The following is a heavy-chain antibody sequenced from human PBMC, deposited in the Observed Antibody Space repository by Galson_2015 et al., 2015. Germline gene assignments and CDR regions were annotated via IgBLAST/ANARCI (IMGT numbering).Heavy chain of an antibody. CDR2: ISSSGSPI. Sequence: SLRLSCAASGFTFSSYEMNWVRQAPGKGLDWVSYISSSGSPIYYADSVKGRFTISRDNAKNSLNLQMNSLRAEDTAVYYCARLNFGYWGQGTLVTVSS. CDR3: ARLNFGY. J-gene: IGHJ4*02. V-gene: IGHV3-48*03. CDR1: GFTFSSYE.